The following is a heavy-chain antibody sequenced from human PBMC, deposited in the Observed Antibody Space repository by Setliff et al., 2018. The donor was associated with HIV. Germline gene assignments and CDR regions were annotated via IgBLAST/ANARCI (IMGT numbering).Heavy chain of an antibody. D-gene: IGHD5-12*01. CDR2: INHSGST. CDR3: ARLGAEDFSDYDWVDY. Sequence: SETLSLTCAVYGGSFSGYYWSWIRQPPGKGLEWIGEINHSGSTNYNPSLKSRVTISVDTSKNQFSLNLNSVTAADTAVYYCARLGAEDFSDYDWVDYWGQGTLVTVSS. J-gene: IGHJ4*02. CDR1: GGSFSGYY. V-gene: IGHV4-34*01.